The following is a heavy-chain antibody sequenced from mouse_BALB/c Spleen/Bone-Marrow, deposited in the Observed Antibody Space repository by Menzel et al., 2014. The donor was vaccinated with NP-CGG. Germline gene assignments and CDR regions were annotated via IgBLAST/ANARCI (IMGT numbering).Heavy chain of an antibody. CDR3: ARRPMIYYYALDY. CDR2: IDPANGNT. V-gene: IGHV14-3*02. J-gene: IGHJ4*01. D-gene: IGHD2-4*01. CDR1: GFKIKGTY. Sequence: EVQLQQSGAELVKPGASVKLSCTASGFKIKGTYMHWVIQRPEQGLEWIGRIDPANGNTRYDPKFQGKATITADTSSNTAYLQLSSLTSEDTAVYYCARRPMIYYYALDYWGQGTSVTVSS.